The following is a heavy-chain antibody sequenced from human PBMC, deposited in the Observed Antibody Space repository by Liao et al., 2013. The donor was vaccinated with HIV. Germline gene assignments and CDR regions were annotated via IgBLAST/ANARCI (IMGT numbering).Heavy chain of an antibody. Sequence: QVQLQESGPGLVKPSETLSLTCTVSGGSISSYYWSWIRQSAGKGLEWIGRIYTSGSTNYSPSLKSRVTLSIETSKNQFSLTLSSVTAADTAVYYCARRSDYGDGGWYFDLWGRGTLVTVSS. V-gene: IGHV4-4*07. CDR3: ARRSDYGDGGWYFDL. D-gene: IGHD4-17*01. J-gene: IGHJ2*01. CDR2: IYTSGST. CDR1: GGSISSYY.